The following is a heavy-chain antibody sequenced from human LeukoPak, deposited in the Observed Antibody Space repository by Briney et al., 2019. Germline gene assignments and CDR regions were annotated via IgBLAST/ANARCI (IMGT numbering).Heavy chain of an antibody. J-gene: IGHJ4*02. CDR1: GFTFANYW. Sequence: GGSLRLSCAGSGFTFANYWMSWVRQAPGKGLEWMANIRQDGSEKFYVDSVKGRFTNSRAKNNSSLNLQMNSLRGEDTAVDLCARVGGSWELILWGQGTLVTVS. V-gene: IGHV3-7*01. D-gene: IGHD2-15*01. CDR3: ARVGGSWELIL. CDR2: IRQDGSEK.